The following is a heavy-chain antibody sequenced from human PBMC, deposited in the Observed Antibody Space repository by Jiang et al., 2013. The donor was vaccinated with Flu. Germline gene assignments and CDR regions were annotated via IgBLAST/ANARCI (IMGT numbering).Heavy chain of an antibody. J-gene: IGHJ3*02. CDR1: GYSISSGYY. CDR3: ARDLGYDSSGGRVGDAFDI. D-gene: IGHD3-22*01. Sequence: TLSLTCAVSGYSISSGYYWGWIRQPPREGAGVDWEYLSYGGTYYNPSLKSRVTISVDTSKNQFSLKLSSVTAADTAVYYCARDLGYDSSGGRVGDAFDIWGQGTMVTVSS. V-gene: IGHV4-38-2*02. CDR2: LSYGGT.